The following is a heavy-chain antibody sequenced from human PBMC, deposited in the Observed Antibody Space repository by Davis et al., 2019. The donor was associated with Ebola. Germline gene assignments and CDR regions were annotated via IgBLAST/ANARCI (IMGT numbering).Heavy chain of an antibody. D-gene: IGHD6-19*01. Sequence: GESLKISCAASGFTVSSNYMSWVRQAPGKGLEWVSVIYSGGSTYYADSVKGRFTISRDNSKNTLYLQMNSLRAEDTAVYYCASDPDRWSSGWFYWGQGTLVTVSS. CDR1: GFTVSSNY. CDR2: IYSGGST. J-gene: IGHJ4*02. CDR3: ASDPDRWSSGWFY. V-gene: IGHV3-53*01.